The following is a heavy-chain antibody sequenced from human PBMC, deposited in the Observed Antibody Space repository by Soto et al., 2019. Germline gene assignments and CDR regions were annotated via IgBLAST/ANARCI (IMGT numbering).Heavy chain of an antibody. J-gene: IGHJ4*02. CDR1: GGTFSSYA. D-gene: IGHD1-1*01. Sequence: QVQLVQSGAEVKKPGSAVKVSCKASGGTFSSYAISWVRQAPGQGLEWMGGIIPIFGTANYAQKFKGRVTITADESTSTAYMELSSLRSEDTAVYYCAREGGAQLESRIPSFDYWGQGTLVTVSS. V-gene: IGHV1-69*01. CDR3: AREGGAQLESRIPSFDY. CDR2: IIPIFGTA.